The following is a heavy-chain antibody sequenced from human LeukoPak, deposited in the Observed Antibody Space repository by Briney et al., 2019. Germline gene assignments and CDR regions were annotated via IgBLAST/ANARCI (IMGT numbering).Heavy chain of an antibody. CDR2: IYYSGST. CDR1: GGSISSYY. D-gene: IGHD2-2*01. Sequence: PSETLSLTCTVSGGSISSYYWSWIRQPPGKGLEWIGYIYYSGSTNYNPSLKSRVTISVDTSKNQFSLKLSSVTAADTAVYYCASQGYCSSTSCYAYYGMDVWGQGTTVTVSS. J-gene: IGHJ6*02. V-gene: IGHV4-59*08. CDR3: ASQGYCSSTSCYAYYGMDV.